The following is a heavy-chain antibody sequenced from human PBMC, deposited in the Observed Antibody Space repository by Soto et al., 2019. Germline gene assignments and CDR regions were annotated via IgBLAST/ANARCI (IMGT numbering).Heavy chain of an antibody. J-gene: IGHJ6*03. Sequence: GGSLRLSCAASGFTFSSYWMSWVRQAPEKGLEWVANIKQDGNDLYFVDSVKGRFTISRDNAKNSLYLHMSSLRAEDTGVYYCARTIFGVDTHSSYMDVWGKGTTVTVS. CDR3: ARTIFGVDTHSSYMDV. D-gene: IGHD3-3*01. V-gene: IGHV3-7*01. CDR2: IKQDGNDL. CDR1: GFTFSSYW.